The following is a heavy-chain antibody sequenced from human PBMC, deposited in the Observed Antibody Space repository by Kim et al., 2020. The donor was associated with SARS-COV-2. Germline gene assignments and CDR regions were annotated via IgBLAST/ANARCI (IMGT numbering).Heavy chain of an antibody. D-gene: IGHD4-17*01. V-gene: IGHV4-4*07. CDR1: GGSISSYY. CDR3: SRPSGYGDPQRYYYHG. CDR2: IYTSGST. J-gene: IGHJ6*01. Sequence: SETLSLTCTASGGSISSYYWSWIRQPAGKGLEWIGRIYTSGSTNYNPSLKSGVTMSVDTSKNQFSLKLRSVNAADTAVSYRSRPSGYGDPQRYYYHG.